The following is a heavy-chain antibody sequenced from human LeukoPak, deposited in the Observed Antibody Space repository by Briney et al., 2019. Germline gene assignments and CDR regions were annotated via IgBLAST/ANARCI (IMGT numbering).Heavy chain of an antibody. CDR3: AKDDGSGSFFLDY. CDR2: TSHDGRLK. CDR1: GFTFSIYA. D-gene: IGHD3-10*01. J-gene: IGHJ4*02. V-gene: IGHV3-30*18. Sequence: GRSLRLSCAASGFTFSIYAMHWVRQAPGKGLEWVAVTSHDGRLKYYADSAKGRFTISRDNSKNTLYLQMNSLRAEDTAVYYCAKDDGSGSFFLDYWGQGTLVTVSS.